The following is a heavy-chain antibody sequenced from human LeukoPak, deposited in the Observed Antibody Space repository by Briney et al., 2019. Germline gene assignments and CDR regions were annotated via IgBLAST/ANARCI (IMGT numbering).Heavy chain of an antibody. CDR3: ASLYCTNDPPPDYYMDV. CDR1: GGSFSGYY. CDR2: INHSGST. V-gene: IGHV4-34*01. J-gene: IGHJ6*03. Sequence: SETLSLTCAVYGGSFSGYYWSWIRQPPGKGLEWIGEINHSGSTNYNPSLKSRVTISVDTSKNQFSLKLSSVTAADTAVYYCASLYCTNDPPPDYYMDVWGKGTTVTVSS. D-gene: IGHD2-8*01.